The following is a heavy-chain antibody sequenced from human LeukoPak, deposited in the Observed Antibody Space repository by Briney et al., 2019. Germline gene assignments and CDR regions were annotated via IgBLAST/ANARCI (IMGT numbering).Heavy chain of an antibody. J-gene: IGHJ5*02. V-gene: IGHV4-4*07. D-gene: IGHD3-10*01. CDR2: IYTSGTI. Sequence: SETLSLTCTVSGGSISSYYWSWIRHPAGTALVWIGRIYTSGTITYNPSLKSRVTMSVDTSKNQFSLRLSSMAAADTAVYYCARDSGTTGEVKFDPWGQGTLVTVSS. CDR1: GGSISSYY. CDR3: ARDSGTTGEVKFDP.